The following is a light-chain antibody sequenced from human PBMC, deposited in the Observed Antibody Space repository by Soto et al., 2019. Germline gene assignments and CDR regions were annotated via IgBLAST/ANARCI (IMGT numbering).Light chain of an antibody. V-gene: IGLV2-8*01. CDR3: SSYAGPPFV. CDR2: EVN. Sequence: QSALAQPPSASGSPGQSVTISCTGTSSDVGGYNYVSWYQQHPGKAPKLMIYEVNKRPSGVPDRFSGSTSGNTASLTVSGLQAEDEADYDCSSYAGPPFVFGTRIKVTVX. J-gene: IGLJ1*01. CDR1: SSDVGGYNY.